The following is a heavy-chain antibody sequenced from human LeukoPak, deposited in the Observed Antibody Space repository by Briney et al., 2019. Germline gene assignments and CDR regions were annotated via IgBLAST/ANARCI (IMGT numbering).Heavy chain of an antibody. CDR1: GGSISGYY. V-gene: IGHV4-34*01. CDR2: INHSGST. D-gene: IGHD3-9*01. Sequence: SETLSLTCTVSGGSISGYYWSWIRQPPGKGLEWIGKINHSGSTNYNPSLKSRVTISVDTSKNQFSLKLSSVTAADTAVYYCAREKVLRYFDWLSTFDYWGQGTLVTVSS. J-gene: IGHJ4*02. CDR3: AREKVLRYFDWLSTFDY.